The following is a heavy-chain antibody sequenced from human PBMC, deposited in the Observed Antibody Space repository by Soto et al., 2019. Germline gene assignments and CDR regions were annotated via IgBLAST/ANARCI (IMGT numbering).Heavy chain of an antibody. CDR2: IIPILGIA. D-gene: IGHD4-17*01. J-gene: IGHJ3*02. V-gene: IGHV1-69*02. CDR1: GGTFSSYT. Sequence: QVQLVQSGAEVKKPGSSVKVSCKASGGTFSSYTISWVRQAPGQGLEWMGRIIPILGIANYAQKFQGRVTIAADKSTSTAYMELSSLRSEDTAVYYCAGRDYGDYEDAFDIWGQGTMVTVSS. CDR3: AGRDYGDYEDAFDI.